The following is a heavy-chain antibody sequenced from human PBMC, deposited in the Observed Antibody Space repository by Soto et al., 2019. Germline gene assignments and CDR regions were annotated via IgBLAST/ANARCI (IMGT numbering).Heavy chain of an antibody. CDR3: ARDFATHCSGSTCYPYAY. V-gene: IGHV3-7*03. Sequence: GGSLRLSCAASGFTFNTFWMSWVRQSPGKGLEWVANIKHDGSETYYVDSVKGRFTISRDNAKNSLFLQMNTLRTEDAAVYYCARDFATHCSGSTCYPYAYWGQGALVTVSS. CDR2: IKHDGSET. CDR1: GFTFNTFW. J-gene: IGHJ4*02. D-gene: IGHD2-15*01.